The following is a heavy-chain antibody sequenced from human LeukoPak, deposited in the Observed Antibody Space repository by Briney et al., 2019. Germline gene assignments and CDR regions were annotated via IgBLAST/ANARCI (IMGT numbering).Heavy chain of an antibody. J-gene: IGHJ3*01. D-gene: IGHD5-24*01. CDR3: ARGGLEAPCDV. V-gene: IGHV3-11*04. CDR1: GFTFSDYY. Sequence: PGGSLRLSCAASGFTFSDYYMSWIRQAPGKGLEWVSYISIGVGTISYADSVKGRFTISRDNAKNSLYLQMNSLGAGDTAIYYCARGGLEAPCDVWGQGTMVAVSS. CDR2: ISIGVGTI.